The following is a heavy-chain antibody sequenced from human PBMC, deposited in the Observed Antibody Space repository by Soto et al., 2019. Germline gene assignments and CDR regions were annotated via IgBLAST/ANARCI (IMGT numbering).Heavy chain of an antibody. D-gene: IGHD2-15*01. CDR1: GFTFNSYW. V-gene: IGHV3-74*03. CDR3: ARGLRGGYGMDV. Sequence: VQLVESGGGIVQPGGSLRLSCAASGFTFNSYWIHWVRQAPGKGLVWVSRVNMDGSTTTYADSVKGRFTSSRDNAKNMVYVQRNSLRAEDTAVYYWARGLRGGYGMDVWGQGTTFTVAS. J-gene: IGHJ6*02. CDR2: VNMDGSTT.